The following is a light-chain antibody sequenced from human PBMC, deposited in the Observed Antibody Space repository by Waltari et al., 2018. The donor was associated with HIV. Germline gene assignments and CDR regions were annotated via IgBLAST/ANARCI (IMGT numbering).Light chain of an antibody. CDR3: CSYAGSSTLV. CDR1: SSDVCGYNY. J-gene: IGLJ2*01. CDR2: DVS. V-gene: IGLV2-23*02. Sequence: QSALTQPASVSGSPGQSITISCTGTSSDVCGYNYVCCYQQHPGKAPKLMIYDVSKPPSGVSNRFSGSKSGNTASLTISGLQAEDEADYYCCSYAGSSTLVFGGGTKLTVL.